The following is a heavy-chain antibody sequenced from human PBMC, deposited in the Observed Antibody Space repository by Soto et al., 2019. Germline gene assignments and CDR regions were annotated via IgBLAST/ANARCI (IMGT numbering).Heavy chain of an antibody. Sequence: SETLSLTCSVSGVSVSSGVFPWSWIRQPPGKGLEWIAYLSDNGDIHYNASLESRVLMSEDRYKNQLFLTLSSVTAADAATYFCAGFNPGDVYYSMDVWGKGTTVT. V-gene: IGHV4-30-4*01. CDR3: AGFNPGDVYYSMDV. CDR1: GVSVSSGVFP. J-gene: IGHJ6*03. CDR2: LSDNGDI.